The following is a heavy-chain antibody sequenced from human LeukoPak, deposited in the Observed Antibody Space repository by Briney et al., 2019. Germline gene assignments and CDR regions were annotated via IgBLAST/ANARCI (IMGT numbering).Heavy chain of an antibody. J-gene: IGHJ5*02. CDR1: GGSISSYY. CDR2: IHTSGST. CDR3: ARSEKVATATGWFDP. D-gene: IGHD5-12*01. V-gene: IGHV4-4*07. Sequence: SETLSLTCTVSGGSISSYYWSWIRQPAGKGLEWIGRIHTSGSTNYNLSLKSRVTMSVDTSKNQFSLKLTSVTAADTAVYYCARSEKVATATGWFDPWGQGTLVTVSS.